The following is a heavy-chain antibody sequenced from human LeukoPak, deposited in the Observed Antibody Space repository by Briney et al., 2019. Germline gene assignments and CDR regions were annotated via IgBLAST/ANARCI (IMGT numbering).Heavy chain of an antibody. CDR2: INSDGSST. Sequence: PGGSLRLSCAASGFTFSSYWMHWVRQAPGKGLVWVSRINSDGSSTSYADSVKGRFTISRDNAKNTLYLQMNSLRAEDTAVYYRARVSSSWYFWFDPWGQGTLVTVSS. D-gene: IGHD6-13*01. CDR1: GFTFSSYW. CDR3: ARVSSSWYFWFDP. V-gene: IGHV3-74*01. J-gene: IGHJ5*02.